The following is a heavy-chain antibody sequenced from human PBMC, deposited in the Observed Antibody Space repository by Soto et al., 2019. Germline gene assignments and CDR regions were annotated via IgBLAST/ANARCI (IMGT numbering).Heavy chain of an antibody. CDR1: GFTFINSW. V-gene: IGHV3-74*01. CDR2: INADGTST. J-gene: IGHJ4*02. Sequence: GWSLRLACASSGFTFINSWMHWVRQVSGKGLEWVSRINADGTSTSYADSVKGRFTISRDNAKNTLYLHVNSLRAEDTAVYYCVKVLARGVGVPRFYFDSWGQGALVTVSS. CDR3: VKVLARGVGVPRFYFDS. D-gene: IGHD2-2*01.